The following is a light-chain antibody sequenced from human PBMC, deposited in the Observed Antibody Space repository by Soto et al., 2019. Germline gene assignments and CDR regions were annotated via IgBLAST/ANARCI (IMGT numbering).Light chain of an antibody. Sequence: EIVLTQSPVTLSLSPGERATLSCRASQSVASNNLSWYHQKPGQSPRLLIYSASSRATGIPDRFSGSGSGTDFALTLSRLEAEDFAVYYCHQYGNAPWTFGQGTKVHIK. CDR3: HQYGNAPWT. CDR2: SAS. V-gene: IGKV3-20*01. CDR1: QSVASNN. J-gene: IGKJ1*01.